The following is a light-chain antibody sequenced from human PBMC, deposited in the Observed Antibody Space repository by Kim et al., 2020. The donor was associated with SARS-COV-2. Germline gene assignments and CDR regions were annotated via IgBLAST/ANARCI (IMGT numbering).Light chain of an antibody. CDR1: RSDVGGYNY. J-gene: IGLJ1*01. V-gene: IGLV2-14*03. CDR3: SSYTSSSTLSYV. Sequence: SFTISCTETRSDVGGYNYVSWYQQHPGKAPKLMIYDVSNRPSGVSNRFSGSKSGNTASLTISGLQAEDEADYYCSSYTSSSTLSYVFGTGTKVTVL. CDR2: DVS.